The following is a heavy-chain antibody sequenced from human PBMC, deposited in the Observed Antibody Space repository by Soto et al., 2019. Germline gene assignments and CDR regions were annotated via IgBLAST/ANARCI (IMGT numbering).Heavy chain of an antibody. J-gene: IGHJ4*02. Sequence: QITLKESGPTSVKPTQILTLTCTFSGLSLSTRGVGVGWIRQAPGKALEWLALIYWDDDKRYSPSLKSRLTIRMNTSKNLVVLTMADVDPVDTGTYYCAHTVQHLIAGRWSGYFDYWGQGTLVTVSS. D-gene: IGHD3-22*01. CDR2: IYWDDDK. CDR3: AHTVQHLIAGRWSGYFDY. V-gene: IGHV2-5*02. CDR1: GLSLSTRGVG.